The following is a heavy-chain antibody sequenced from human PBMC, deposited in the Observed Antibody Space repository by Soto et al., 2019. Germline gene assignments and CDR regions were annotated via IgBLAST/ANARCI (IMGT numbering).Heavy chain of an antibody. CDR3: TTGLRRFSYVWYFDL. V-gene: IGHV3-15*01. J-gene: IGHJ2*01. Sequence: GGSLRLSCAASGFSLSKAWMSWVRQAPGKGLEWVGRIISKTDGGTTEYAAPVTGRFTISRGDSKNTLYLQMNSLKTEDTAVYYCTTGLRRFSYVWYFDLWGRGTLVTVSS. CDR2: IISKTDGGTT. CDR1: GFSLSKAW. D-gene: IGHD5-18*01.